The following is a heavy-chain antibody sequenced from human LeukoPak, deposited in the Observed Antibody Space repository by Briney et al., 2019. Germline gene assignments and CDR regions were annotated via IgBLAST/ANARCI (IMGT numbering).Heavy chain of an antibody. CDR3: AREGTTVTTDLYYYYGMDV. D-gene: IGHD4-17*01. CDR1: GGTFSSYA. CDR2: IIPNFGTA. Sequence: SVKVSCKASGGTFSSYAISWVRQAPGQGLEWMGGIIPNFGTANYAQKFQGRVTITTDESTSTAYLELSSLRSEDTAVYYCAREGTTVTTDLYYYYGMDVWGQGTTVTVSS. J-gene: IGHJ6*02. V-gene: IGHV1-69*05.